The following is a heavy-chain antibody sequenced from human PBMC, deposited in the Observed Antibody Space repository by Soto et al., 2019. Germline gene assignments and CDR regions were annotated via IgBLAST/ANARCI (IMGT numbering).Heavy chain of an antibody. J-gene: IGHJ5*02. V-gene: IGHV1-69*01. Sequence: QVQLVQSGAEVKKPGSSVKVSCKASGGTFSSYAISWVRQAPGQGLEWMGGIIPIIGTANYAQKFQGRVTITADESTSTAYMELSSLRSEDTAVYYCAIDGYYGGDCYPYNWFDPWGQGTLVTVSS. CDR2: IIPIIGTA. CDR3: AIDGYYGGDCYPYNWFDP. CDR1: GGTFSSYA. D-gene: IGHD2-21*02.